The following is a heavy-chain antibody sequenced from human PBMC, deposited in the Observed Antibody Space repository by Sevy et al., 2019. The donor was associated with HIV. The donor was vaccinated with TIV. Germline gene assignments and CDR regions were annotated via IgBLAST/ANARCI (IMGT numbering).Heavy chain of an antibody. J-gene: IGHJ4*02. CDR3: ARHGGRRPY. CDR1: GGSISSSSYY. D-gene: IGHD2-15*01. V-gene: IGHV4-39*01. Sequence: SETLSLTCTVSGGSISSSSYYWGWIRQPPGKGLEWSGSIYYSGSTYYNPSLKSRVTISVDTSKNQFSLKLSSVTAADTAVYYCARHGGRRPYWGQGTLVTVSS. CDR2: IYYSGST.